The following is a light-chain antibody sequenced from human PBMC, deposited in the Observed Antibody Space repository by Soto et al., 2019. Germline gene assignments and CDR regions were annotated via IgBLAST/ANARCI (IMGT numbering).Light chain of an antibody. CDR3: QQYNNYPWT. CDR2: KAS. CDR1: QSLSSW. J-gene: IGKJ1*01. Sequence: DIQMTQSPSTLSASVGDRVTITCRASQSLSSWLAWYQQKPGKAPKLMIYKASSLESGVPSRFSGRGSETEITLTISSLQPDDFATYYFQQYNNYPWTVGQGTKVEIK. V-gene: IGKV1-5*03.